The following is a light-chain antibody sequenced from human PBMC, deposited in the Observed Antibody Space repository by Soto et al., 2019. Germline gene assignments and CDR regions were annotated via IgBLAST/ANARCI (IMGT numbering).Light chain of an antibody. V-gene: IGKV3-11*01. CDR3: QQRSDWPPLT. CDR1: QSISNF. Sequence: VVLTQSPDTLSLSPGERVTLSCRASQSISNFLAWYQQKPGQAPRLLIYDASNRATGIPARFSGSGSGTDFTLTISSLEPEDFAVYYCQQRSDWPPLTFGGGTKVEIK. CDR2: DAS. J-gene: IGKJ4*01.